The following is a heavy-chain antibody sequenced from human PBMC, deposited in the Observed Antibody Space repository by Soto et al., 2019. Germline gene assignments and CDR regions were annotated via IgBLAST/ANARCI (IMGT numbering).Heavy chain of an antibody. CDR3: ARGRDGYNTNWFDP. J-gene: IGHJ5*02. D-gene: IGHD5-12*01. Sequence: ASVKVSCTSSGYTFTGYYMHWVRQAPGQGLEWMGWINPNSGGTNYAQKFQGWVTMTRDTSISTAYMELSRLRSDDTAVYYCARGRDGYNTNWFDPWGQGTLVTVSS. CDR1: GYTFTGYY. CDR2: INPNSGGT. V-gene: IGHV1-2*04.